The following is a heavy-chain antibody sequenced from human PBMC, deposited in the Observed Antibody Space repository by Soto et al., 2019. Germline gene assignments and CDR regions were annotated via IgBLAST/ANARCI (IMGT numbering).Heavy chain of an antibody. CDR3: TRDEFHYYGSGSYYAGMDV. V-gene: IGHV3-49*04. Sequence: GGSLRLSCTASGFTFGDYAMSWVRQAPGKGLEWVGFIRSKAYGGTTEYAASVKGRFTISRDDSKSIAYLQMNSLKTEDTAVYYCTRDEFHYYGSGSYYAGMDVWGQGTTVTVSS. J-gene: IGHJ6*02. D-gene: IGHD3-10*01. CDR1: GFTFGDYA. CDR2: IRSKAYGGTT.